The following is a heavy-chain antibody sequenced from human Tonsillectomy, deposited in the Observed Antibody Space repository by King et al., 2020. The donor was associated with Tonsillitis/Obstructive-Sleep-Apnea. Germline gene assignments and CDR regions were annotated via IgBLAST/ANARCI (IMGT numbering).Heavy chain of an antibody. D-gene: IGHD5/OR15-5a*01. V-gene: IGHV5-51*01. CDR2: IYPGDSET. CDR3: ARQWQVSTLPKLDY. CDR1: GYDFSTYW. Sequence: VQLVESEAELKNPGESLKISCEASGYDFSTYWIGWVRQMPGKGLEWMGIIYPGDSETRYSPSFQGQVTISVDKSMNTAYVQWSSLQASDTAIYYCARQWQVSTLPKLDYWGQGTMVTVSS. J-gene: IGHJ4*02.